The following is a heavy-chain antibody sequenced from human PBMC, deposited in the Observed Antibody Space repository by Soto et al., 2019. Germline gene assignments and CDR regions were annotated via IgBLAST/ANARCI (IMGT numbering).Heavy chain of an antibody. Sequence: GGSPRLSCSASGFTFSSYAMHWVRQAPGKGLEYVSAISSNGGSTYYADSVKGRFTISRDNSKNTLYLQMSSLRAEDTAVYYCVKGEVIVGADKYYFDYWGQGTLVTVSS. D-gene: IGHD1-26*01. CDR1: GFTFSSYA. CDR3: VKGEVIVGADKYYFDY. J-gene: IGHJ4*02. CDR2: ISSNGGST. V-gene: IGHV3-64D*08.